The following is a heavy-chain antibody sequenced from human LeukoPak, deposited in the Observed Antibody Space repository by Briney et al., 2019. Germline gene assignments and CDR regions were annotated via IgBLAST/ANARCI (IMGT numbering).Heavy chain of an antibody. CDR2: ISSSSSYI. Sequence: GGSLRLSCAASGFTFSSYSMNWVRQAPGKGLEWVSSISSSSSYIYYADSVKGRFTISRDNAKNSLYLQMNSLRAEDTAVYYCARGPKYYYGSGSYPMPWGQGTLVTVSS. CDR3: ARGPKYYYGSGSYPMP. CDR1: GFTFSSYS. J-gene: IGHJ5*02. D-gene: IGHD3-10*01. V-gene: IGHV3-21*01.